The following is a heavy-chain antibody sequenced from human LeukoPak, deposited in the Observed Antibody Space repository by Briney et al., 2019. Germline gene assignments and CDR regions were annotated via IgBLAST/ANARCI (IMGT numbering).Heavy chain of an antibody. CDR2: ISSSGSTI. Sequence: GGSLRLSCAASGFTFSSYEMNWVRQAPGKGLEWVSYISSSGSTIYYADSVKGRFIISRDNARNSLYLQMNSLRVEDTAVYFCAGGSSMEVWGKGTAVTVSS. CDR1: GFTFSSYE. D-gene: IGHD1-26*01. J-gene: IGHJ6*04. CDR3: AGGSSMEV. V-gene: IGHV3-48*03.